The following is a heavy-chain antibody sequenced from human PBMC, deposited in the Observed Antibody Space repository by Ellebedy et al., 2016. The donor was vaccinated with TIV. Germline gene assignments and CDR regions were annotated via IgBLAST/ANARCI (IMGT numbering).Heavy chain of an antibody. J-gene: IGHJ5*01. D-gene: IGHD1-26*01. CDR3: AKWELLDRVGARGFDS. CDR2: IYPGGDT. V-gene: IGHV3-53*01. CDR1: GFTVSDKY. Sequence: PGGSLRLSCAASGFTVSDKYMAWVRQGPRKGLEWVSVIYPGGDTYYADSVKGRFTISRDNSRNTVYLQMNSLRAEDTAVYYCAKWELLDRVGARGFDSWGQGTLVTVSS.